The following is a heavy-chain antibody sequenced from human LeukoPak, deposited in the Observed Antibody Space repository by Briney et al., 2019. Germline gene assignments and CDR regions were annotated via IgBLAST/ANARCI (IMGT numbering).Heavy chain of an antibody. D-gene: IGHD2-15*01. CDR3: AKSGLNRFDY. Sequence: PGGSLRLSCAASGFTFDDYGMTWVRQAPGKGLEWVSDINWNGGSTGYADSVKGRFTISRDNAKNTLYLQMNSLRAEDTAVYYCAKSGLNRFDYWGQGTLVTVSS. CDR1: GFTFDDYG. CDR2: INWNGGST. J-gene: IGHJ4*02. V-gene: IGHV3-20*04.